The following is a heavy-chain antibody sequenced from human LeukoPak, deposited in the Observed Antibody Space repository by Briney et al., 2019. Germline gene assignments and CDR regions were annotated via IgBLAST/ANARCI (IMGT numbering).Heavy chain of an antibody. D-gene: IGHD2-15*01. CDR3: ARAGDLGYCSGGSCPNYYYYYGMDV. V-gene: IGHV1-69*06. CDR1: AGTFSSYA. CDR2: IIPIFGTA. Sequence: SVKVSCKAAAGTFSSYAISWVRQAPGQGLEWRGGIIPIFGTANYAQKFQGRGTITADKSTSTAYMEQSSLRSEDTAVYSCARAGDLGYCSGGSCPNYYYYYGMDVWGKGTTVTVSS. J-gene: IGHJ6*04.